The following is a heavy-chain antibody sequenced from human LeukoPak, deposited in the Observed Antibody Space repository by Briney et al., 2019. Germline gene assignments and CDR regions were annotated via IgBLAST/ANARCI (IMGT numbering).Heavy chain of an antibody. CDR3: AHFSYYYDSSGYYSPRNYFDY. J-gene: IGHJ4*02. CDR1: GFSLSTSGVG. V-gene: IGHV2-5*01. Sequence: ESGPTLVKPTQTLTLTCTFSGFSLSTSGVGVGWIRQPPGKALEWLALIYWNDDKRYSPSLKSRLTITKDTSKNQVVLTVTNMDPVDTATYYCAHFSYYYDSSGYYSPRNYFDYWGQGTLVTVSS. CDR2: IYWNDDK. D-gene: IGHD3-22*01.